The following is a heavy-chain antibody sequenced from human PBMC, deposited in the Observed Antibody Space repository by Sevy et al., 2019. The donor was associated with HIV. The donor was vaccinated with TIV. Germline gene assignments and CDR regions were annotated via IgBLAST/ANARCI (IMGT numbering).Heavy chain of an antibody. CDR2: ISASGGST. V-gene: IGHV3-23*01. D-gene: IGHD6-13*01. J-gene: IGHJ1*01. Sequence: GGSLRLSCAASGFTFDDYAMHWVRQAPGKGLEWVSGISASGGSTYYADSVKGRFTISRDNSKNTLDLQMNSLRVEDTAVYYCAKDASSSRTGGTFQHWGQGTLVTVSS. CDR3: AKDASSSRTGGTFQH. CDR1: GFTFDDYA.